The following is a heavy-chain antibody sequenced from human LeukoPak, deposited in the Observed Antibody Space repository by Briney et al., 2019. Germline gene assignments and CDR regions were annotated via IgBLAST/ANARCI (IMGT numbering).Heavy chain of an antibody. Sequence: GGSLRLSCAASGFTFSSYAMHWVRQAPGKGLEWVAVISYDGSNKYYADSVKGRFTISRDNSKNTLYLQMNSLRAEDTAVYYCARVLSFDGSGYHQPFDYWGQGTLVTVSS. CDR2: ISYDGSNK. V-gene: IGHV3-30-3*01. CDR1: GFTFSSYA. J-gene: IGHJ4*02. D-gene: IGHD3-22*01. CDR3: ARVLSFDGSGYHQPFDY.